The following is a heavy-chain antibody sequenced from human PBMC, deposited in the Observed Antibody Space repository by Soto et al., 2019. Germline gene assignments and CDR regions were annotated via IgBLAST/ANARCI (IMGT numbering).Heavy chain of an antibody. V-gene: IGHV3-30*18. J-gene: IGHJ4*02. CDR3: AKGGYTYSWYEGADF. CDR1: GFTFSDYG. Sequence: QVQLVESGGGVVQPGRSLRLSCAASGFTFSDYGMHWVRQAPGKGLECVAVTSYDGTNKYYADSVKGRFTISRDNSKNTLYLQMNSLRVEDTAVYYCAKGGYTYSWYEGADFWGQGTLVTVSS. CDR2: TSYDGTNK. D-gene: IGHD6-13*01.